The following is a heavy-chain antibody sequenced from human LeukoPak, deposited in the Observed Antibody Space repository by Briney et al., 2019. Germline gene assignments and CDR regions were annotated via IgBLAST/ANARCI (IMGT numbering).Heavy chain of an antibody. V-gene: IGHV1-2*02. J-gene: IGHJ4*02. D-gene: IGHD1-26*01. Sequence: ASVKVSCKASGCTFTDYYVYWVRQAPGQGLEWMGWINPNSGDTNYAQKFQGRVTMTRDTSTSTFYMDLSSLRSEDTAVYYCARVKSGSYLYWGQGTLVTVSS. CDR2: INPNSGDT. CDR1: GCTFTDYY. CDR3: ARVKSGSYLY.